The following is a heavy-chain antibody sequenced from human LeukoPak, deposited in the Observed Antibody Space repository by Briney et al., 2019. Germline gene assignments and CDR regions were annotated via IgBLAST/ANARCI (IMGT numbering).Heavy chain of an antibody. CDR2: INPNNGDT. V-gene: IGHV1-2*02. J-gene: IGHJ5*02. Sequence: ASVKVSCKASGYTFTAQYMHWVRQAPGQGLEWMGWINPNNGDTKYAQSFLGRVTMTRDTSTTTAYMELSSLRSEDTAVYYCATVYRSSEGVNWFDPWGQGTLVTVSS. CDR1: GYTFTAQY. CDR3: ATVYRSSEGVNWFDP. D-gene: IGHD6-6*01.